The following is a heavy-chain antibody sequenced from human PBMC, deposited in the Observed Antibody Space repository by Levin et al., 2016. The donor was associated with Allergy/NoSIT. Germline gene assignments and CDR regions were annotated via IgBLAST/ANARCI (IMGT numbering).Heavy chain of an antibody. D-gene: IGHD2-2*01. Sequence: WVRQAPGQGLEWMGGIIPIFGTANYAQKFQGRVTITADKSTSTAYMELSSLRSEDTAVYYCARGVVVPAAIEDVYPKLYYYYYMDVWGKGTTVTVSS. J-gene: IGHJ6*03. V-gene: IGHV1-69*06. CDR3: ARGVVVPAAIEDVYPKLYYYYYMDV. CDR2: IIPIFGTA.